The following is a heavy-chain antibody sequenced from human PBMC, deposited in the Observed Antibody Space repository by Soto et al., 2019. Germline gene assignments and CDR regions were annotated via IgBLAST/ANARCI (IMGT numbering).Heavy chain of an antibody. V-gene: IGHV1-3*01. CDR2: INAGNGDT. CDR1: GYTFTSYA. D-gene: IGHD3-3*01. Sequence: ASVKVSCKASGYTFTSYAMHWVRQAPGQRLEWMGWINAGNGDTKYSQKFQGRVTISRDTSASTAYMELSSLRSEDTAVYYCARDPYYDFWSGSNWFDPWGQGTLVTVS. CDR3: ARDPYYDFWSGSNWFDP. J-gene: IGHJ5*02.